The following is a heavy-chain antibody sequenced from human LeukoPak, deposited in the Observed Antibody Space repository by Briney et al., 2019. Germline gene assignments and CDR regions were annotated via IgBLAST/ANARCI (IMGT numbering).Heavy chain of an antibody. D-gene: IGHD5-18*01. CDR1: GYTFTGYY. V-gene: IGHV1-2*02. Sequence: ASVKVSCKASGYTFTGYYMHWVRQAPGQGLEWMGWINPNSGGTNYAQKFQGRVTMTRDTSITTAYMELSRLGSDDTAVYYCAVDTSKVNFGPWGQGTLVTVSS. CDR3: AVDTSKVNFGP. CDR2: INPNSGGT. J-gene: IGHJ5*02.